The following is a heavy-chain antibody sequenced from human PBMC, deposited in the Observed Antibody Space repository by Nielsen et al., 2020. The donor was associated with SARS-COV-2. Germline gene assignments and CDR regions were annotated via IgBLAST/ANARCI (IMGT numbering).Heavy chain of an antibody. Sequence: GESLKISCAASGFTFSSYSMNWVRQAPGKGLEWVSYISSSSSTIYYADSVKGRFTISRDNAKNSLYLQMNSLRAEDTAVYYCAREEYGDYGGGFDYWGQGTLVTVSS. CDR2: ISSSSSTI. CDR3: AREEYGDYGGGFDY. D-gene: IGHD4-17*01. J-gene: IGHJ4*02. V-gene: IGHV3-48*01. CDR1: GFTFSSYS.